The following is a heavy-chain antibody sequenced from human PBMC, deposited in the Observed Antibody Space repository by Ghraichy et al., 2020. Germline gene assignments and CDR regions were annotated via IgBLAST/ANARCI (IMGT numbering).Heavy chain of an antibody. Sequence: GGSLRLSCAASGFTFSNFAMSWVRQAPGKALEWVSVLSGSGGNTYYAASVKGRFTISRDTSSNTVYLQMNSLRAGDTAVYYFAKVDSRAYYHGWYFDLWGQGTLGTVSS. CDR2: LSGSGGNT. J-gene: IGHJ2*01. D-gene: IGHD3-22*01. CDR3: AKVDSRAYYHGWYFDL. CDR1: GFTFSNFA. V-gene: IGHV3-23*01.